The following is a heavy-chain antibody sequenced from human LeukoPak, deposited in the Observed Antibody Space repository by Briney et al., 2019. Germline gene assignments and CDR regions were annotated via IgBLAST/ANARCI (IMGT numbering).Heavy chain of an antibody. V-gene: IGHV3-53*01. D-gene: IGHD3-22*01. Sequence: PGGSLRLSCVASGFTVSSNYMNWVRQAPGKGLEWVSVMYSGGSTYYADSLKGRFTISRDNSKNTLYLQMNSLRAEDTAVYYCARASTDSSNYYYAPAAFDIWGQGTMVTVSS. CDR2: MYSGGST. J-gene: IGHJ3*02. CDR3: ARASTDSSNYYYAPAAFDI. CDR1: GFTVSSNY.